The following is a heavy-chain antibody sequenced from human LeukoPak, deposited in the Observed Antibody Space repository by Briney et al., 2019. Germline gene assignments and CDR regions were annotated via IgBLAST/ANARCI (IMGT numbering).Heavy chain of an antibody. J-gene: IGHJ6*04. CDR1: GFTFSSYS. D-gene: IGHD3-10*01. CDR2: ISRSSSYI. Sequence: PGGSLRLSCAASGFTFSSYSMNWVRQAPGKGLEWVSSISRSSSYIYYADSVKGRFTISRDNAKNPLYLQMNSLRAEDTAVYYCARDFQVWFGEAYGMDVWGKGTTVTVSS. CDR3: ARDFQVWFGEAYGMDV. V-gene: IGHV3-21*01.